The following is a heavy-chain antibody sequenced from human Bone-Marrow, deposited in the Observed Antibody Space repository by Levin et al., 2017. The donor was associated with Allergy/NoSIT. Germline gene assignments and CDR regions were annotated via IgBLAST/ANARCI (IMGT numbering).Heavy chain of an antibody. CDR1: GDSISSSSTSY. Sequence: PGGSLRLSCTVSGDSISSSSTSYWGWIRQAPGKGLDWIGNIYFTGSTDYSPSIRSQFTISIDTSKNQFSLRLTAVTAADTAIYYCARLYCDGDCHPGYFDSWGQGTPVIVSS. CDR2: IYFTGST. V-gene: IGHV4-39*01. J-gene: IGHJ4*02. CDR3: ARLYCDGDCHPGYFDS. D-gene: IGHD2-21*02.